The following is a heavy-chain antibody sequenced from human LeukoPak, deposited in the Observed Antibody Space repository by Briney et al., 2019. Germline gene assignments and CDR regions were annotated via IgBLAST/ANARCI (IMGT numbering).Heavy chain of an antibody. J-gene: IGHJ4*02. CDR1: GGSFSGYY. CDR3: AAQVAGIFDY. D-gene: IGHD6-19*01. Sequence: LETLSLTCAVYGGSFSGYYWSWIRQPPGKGLEWIGEINHSGSTNYNPSLKSRVTISVDTSKNQFSLKLSSVTAADTAVYYCAAQVAGIFDYWGQGTLVTVSS. CDR2: INHSGST. V-gene: IGHV4-34*01.